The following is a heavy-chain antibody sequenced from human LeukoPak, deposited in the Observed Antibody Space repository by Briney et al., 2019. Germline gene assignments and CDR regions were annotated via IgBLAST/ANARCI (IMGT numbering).Heavy chain of an antibody. V-gene: IGHV3-23*01. CDR3: ANGLAASGNFLLRDYYYFIDV. D-gene: IGHD1-26*01. CDR2: INGNVAAT. Sequence: PGGSLRLSCVASGFTFNNYAMHWVRQAPGNGLEWVSTINGNVAATYYADSFKGRFLISRDDSKSTVYLRMNKLRVEDSGLYYCANGLAASGNFLLRDYYYFIDVWGKGTTVIVS. CDR1: GFTFNNYA. J-gene: IGHJ6*03.